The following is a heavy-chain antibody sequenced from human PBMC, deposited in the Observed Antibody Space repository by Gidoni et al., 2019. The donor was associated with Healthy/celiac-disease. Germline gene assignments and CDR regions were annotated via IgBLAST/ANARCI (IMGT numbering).Heavy chain of an antibody. D-gene: IGHD2-2*01. CDR3: ARTIVVVPAAHDAFDI. CDR2: IYTSGST. Sequence: QVQLQESGPGLVKPSQTLSLTCTVSGGPIRIGSYYWSWIRQPAGKGLEWIGRIYTSGSTNYNHSLKSRVTMSVDTSKNQFSLKLSSVTAADTAVYYCARTIVVVPAAHDAFDIWGQGTMVTVSS. V-gene: IGHV4-61*02. CDR1: GGPIRIGSYY. J-gene: IGHJ3*02.